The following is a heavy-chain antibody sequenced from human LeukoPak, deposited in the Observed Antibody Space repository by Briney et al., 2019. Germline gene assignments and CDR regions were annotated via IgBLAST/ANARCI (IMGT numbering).Heavy chain of an antibody. J-gene: IGHJ4*02. V-gene: IGHV3-7*01. Sequence: GGSLRLSCAASGFTFSSYWMSWVPQAPGKGLEGGSNIKQDGSEKYYVESVKGRFTISRHNAKNSLYLQMNSLRAEDTAVYYCATRYCTSTSCYAFDYWGQGTLVTVSS. CDR1: GFTFSSYW. CDR3: ATRYCTSTSCYAFDY. CDR2: IKQDGSEK. D-gene: IGHD2-2*01.